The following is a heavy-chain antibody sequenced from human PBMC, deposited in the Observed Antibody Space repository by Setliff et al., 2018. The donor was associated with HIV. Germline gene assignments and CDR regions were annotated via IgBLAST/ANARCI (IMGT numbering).Heavy chain of an antibody. CDR3: ARAPRRTMIRGVFDY. D-gene: IGHD3-10*01. J-gene: IGHJ4*02. CDR1: GGTFSSYV. V-gene: IGHV1-69*05. Sequence: SVKVSCKASGGTFSSYVISWVRQATGQGLEWMGGIIPIFGTANYAQKFPGRVTITTDESRGIVYMEVSSLRSEDTAVYYCARAPRRTMIRGVFDYWGQGTLVTVSS. CDR2: IIPIFGTA.